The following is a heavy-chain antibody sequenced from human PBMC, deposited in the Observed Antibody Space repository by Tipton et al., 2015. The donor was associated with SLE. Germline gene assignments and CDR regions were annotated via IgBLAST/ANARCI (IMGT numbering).Heavy chain of an antibody. J-gene: IGHJ3*02. V-gene: IGHV4-59*08. CDR1: GGSISRYY. Sequence: TLSLTCKVSGGSISRYYWSRIRQPPGKGLEWIGYLSDIGRTNYKSSLRSRVTISVDTSRNLLSLKVTSVTAADTAVYYCARQRDLDAFDIWGQGTMVIVSS. CDR2: LSDIGRT. CDR3: ARQRDLDAFDI.